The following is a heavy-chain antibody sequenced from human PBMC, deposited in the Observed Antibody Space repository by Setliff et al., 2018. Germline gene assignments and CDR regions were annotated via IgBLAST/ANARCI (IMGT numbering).Heavy chain of an antibody. Sequence: SETLSLTCTVSGGSISNSTFYWGWISQPPGKGLEWIGSINYYGSIFDDGTTYSTYYNPSLKSRATISIDTSKSQFSLKLSSMTAADTALYYCARNPDFLQYSFDLWGRGTLVTVSS. V-gene: IGHV4-39*07. J-gene: IGHJ2*01. CDR2: INYYGSIFDDGTTYST. D-gene: IGHD5-12*01. CDR1: GGSISNSTFY. CDR3: ARNPDFLQYSFDL.